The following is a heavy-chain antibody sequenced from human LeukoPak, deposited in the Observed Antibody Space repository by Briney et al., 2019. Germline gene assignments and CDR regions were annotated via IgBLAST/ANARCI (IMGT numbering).Heavy chain of an antibody. V-gene: IGHV3-23*01. J-gene: IGHJ5*02. CDR1: GFTFSSYA. D-gene: IGHD2-15*01. Sequence: GGSLRLSCAASGFTFSSYAMSWVRQAPGKGLGWVSAISGSGGSTYYADSVKGRFTIPRDNSKNTLYLQMNSLRAEDTAVYYCAKDWDIGNNWFDPWGQGTLVTVSS. CDR2: ISGSGGST. CDR3: AKDWDIGNNWFDP.